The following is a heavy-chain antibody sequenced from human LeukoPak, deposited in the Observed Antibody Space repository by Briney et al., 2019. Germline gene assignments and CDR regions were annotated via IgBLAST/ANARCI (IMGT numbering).Heavy chain of an antibody. Sequence: PSETLSLTCTVSGRSISSYYWSWLRQPAGKGLEWIGRIYTSGSTNYNPSLKSRVTMSVDTSKNQFSLKLSSVTAADTAVYYCASSIAVAGTDYWGQGTLVTVS. CDR2: IYTSGST. J-gene: IGHJ4*02. D-gene: IGHD6-19*01. V-gene: IGHV4-4*07. CDR3: ASSIAVAGTDY. CDR1: GRSISSYY.